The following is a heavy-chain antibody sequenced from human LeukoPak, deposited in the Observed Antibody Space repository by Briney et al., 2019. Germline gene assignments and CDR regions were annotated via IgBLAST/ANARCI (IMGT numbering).Heavy chain of an antibody. CDR2: IYYSGST. D-gene: IGHD2-15*01. V-gene: IGHV4-39*07. Sequence: SETLSPTCTVSGGSISSSTYYWGWIRQPPGKGLEWIGTIYYSGSTYYNPSLKSRVTISVDTSKNQFSLKLSSVTAADTAVYYCARSRAVFRAAGMDVWGQGTTVTVSS. J-gene: IGHJ6*02. CDR3: ARSRAVFRAAGMDV. CDR1: GGSISSSTYY.